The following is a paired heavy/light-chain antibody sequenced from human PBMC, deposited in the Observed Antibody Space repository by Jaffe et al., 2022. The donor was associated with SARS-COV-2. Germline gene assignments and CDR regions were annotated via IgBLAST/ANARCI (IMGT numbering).Heavy chain of an antibody. CDR1: GYTFTGYY. V-gene: IGHV1-2*06. D-gene: IGHD4-17*01. Sequence: QVHLVQSGAEVKKPGASVKVSCKPSGYTFTGYYMHWVRQAPGQGLEWMGRINPSSGGTNYAQKFQGRVTMTRDTSISTAYMELSRLKSDDTAVYYCARGGYGDYTFEYWGQGTLVTVSS. CDR3: ARGGYGDYTFEY. CDR2: INPSSGGT. J-gene: IGHJ4*02.
Light chain of an antibody. Sequence: SSELTQDPVVSVALGQTVRITCQGDSLRNYYGSWYQQKPGQAPVVVIYGKNNRPSGIPDRFSGSSSGNTASLTITGAQAEDEADYYCNSRDTSGNHVVFGGGTKVTVL. CDR2: GKN. CDR1: SLRNYY. V-gene: IGLV3-19*01. CDR3: NSRDTSGNHVV. J-gene: IGLJ2*01.